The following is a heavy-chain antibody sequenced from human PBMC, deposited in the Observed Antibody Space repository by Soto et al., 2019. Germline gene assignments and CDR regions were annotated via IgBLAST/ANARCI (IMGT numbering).Heavy chain of an antibody. J-gene: IGHJ4*02. CDR3: ARVGFIVLVPAAMDY. CDR2: ISTSSSTI. D-gene: IGHD2-2*01. CDR1: GFIFRSYV. Sequence: GGSLRLSCAASGFIFRSYVMNWVRQAPGKGLEWVSYISTSSSTIYYADSVKGRFTISRDNAKNSLYLQMNSLRAEDTAVYYCARVGFIVLVPAAMDYWGQGT. V-gene: IGHV3-48*04.